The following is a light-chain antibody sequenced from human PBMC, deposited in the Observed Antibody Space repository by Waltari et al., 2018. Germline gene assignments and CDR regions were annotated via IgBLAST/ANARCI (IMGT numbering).Light chain of an antibody. CDR2: GAS. J-gene: IGKJ1*01. Sequence: EIVMTQSPVTLSVSPGERATLSCRASQSVGTKLAGYQQKPGQAPRLLIYGASTRATGIADRFSGSGSGTEFTLTISSLQSEDFAIYYCQQYNLWPWTFDQGTKVDIK. CDR1: QSVGTK. V-gene: IGKV3-15*01. CDR3: QQYNLWPWT.